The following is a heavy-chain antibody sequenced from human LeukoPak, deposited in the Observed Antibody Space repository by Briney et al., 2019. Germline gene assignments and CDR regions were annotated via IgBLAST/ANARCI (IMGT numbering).Heavy chain of an antibody. D-gene: IGHD2-2*01. CDR2: ISYAGSNK. CDR3: VGGTYYFDY. Sequence: GGSLRLSCGASGFXFSSYGIHWVRQAPGKGLEWVALISYAGSNKYYADSVKGRFTISRDNSKNTLYLQMNSLRAEDTAVYYCVGGTYYFDYWGQGTLVTVSS. V-gene: IGHV3-30*03. CDR1: GFXFSSYG. J-gene: IGHJ4*02.